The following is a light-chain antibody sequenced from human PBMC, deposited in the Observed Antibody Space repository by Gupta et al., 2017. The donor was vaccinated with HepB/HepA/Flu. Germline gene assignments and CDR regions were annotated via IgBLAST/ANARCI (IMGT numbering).Light chain of an antibody. J-gene: IGKJ2*04. CDR1: QSLLHSNGYNN. Sequence: EIGMTQSPLSLPVTPGEPASIPCRSSQSLLHSNGYNNLYWFLQRPGQSPHLLIYLGSNRASGVPDRLSGSGSGADFTLKISRVEAEDVGIYYCMQALQTPCSFGQGTKLEIK. V-gene: IGKV2-28*01. CDR2: LGS. CDR3: MQALQTPCS.